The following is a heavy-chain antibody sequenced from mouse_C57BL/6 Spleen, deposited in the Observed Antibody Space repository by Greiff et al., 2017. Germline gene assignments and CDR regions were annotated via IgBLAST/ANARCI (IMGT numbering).Heavy chain of an antibody. Sequence: DVKLQESGPGLVKPSQSLSLTCSVTGYSITSGYYWNWIRQFPGNKLEWMGYISYDGSNNYNPSLKNRISITRDTSKNQFFLKLNSVTTEDTATYYCARLWLPYYFDYWGQGTTLTVSS. J-gene: IGHJ2*01. V-gene: IGHV3-6*01. CDR2: ISYDGSN. CDR1: GYSITSGYY. D-gene: IGHD2-2*01. CDR3: ARLWLPYYFDY.